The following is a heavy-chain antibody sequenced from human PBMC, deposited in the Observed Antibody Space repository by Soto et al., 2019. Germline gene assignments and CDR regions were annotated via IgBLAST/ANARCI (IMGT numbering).Heavy chain of an antibody. V-gene: IGHV3-30-3*01. Sequence: GSRIPSCAASGFPFSSYAMQWVRQAPGKGLEWVAVISYDGSNKYYADSVKGRFTISRDNSKNTMYLQMSSLRPDDTAVYYCARDFHAETYWGLGTLVTVSS. CDR1: GFPFSSYA. J-gene: IGHJ4*02. CDR2: ISYDGSNK. CDR3: ARDFHAETY.